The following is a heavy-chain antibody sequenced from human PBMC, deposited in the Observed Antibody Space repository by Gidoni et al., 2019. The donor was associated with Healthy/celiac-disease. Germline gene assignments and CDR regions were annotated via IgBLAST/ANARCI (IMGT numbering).Heavy chain of an antibody. CDR2: IKSKTDDGTT. V-gene: IGHV3-15*01. J-gene: IGHJ4*02. D-gene: IGHD4-17*01. Sequence: EVQLVESGGGLVKPGGSLRLSCAASGFTFSNAWMSWVRQAPGKGLEWVGRIKSKTDDGTTDYAAPVKGRFTISRDDSKNTLYLQMNSLKTEDTAVYYCTTYGDYEDYWGQGTLVTVSS. CDR1: GFTFSNAW. CDR3: TTYGDYEDY.